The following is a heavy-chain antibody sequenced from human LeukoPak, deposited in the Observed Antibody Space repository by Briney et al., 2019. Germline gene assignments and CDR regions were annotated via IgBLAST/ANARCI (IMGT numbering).Heavy chain of an antibody. CDR1: GFTFSTYA. V-gene: IGHV3-23*01. CDR3: ARDAYCSGGSCYSGAGYYYGMDV. Sequence: GGSLRLSCAASGFTFSTYALSWVRQAPGRGLEWVSTISGSGGITYYADSVRGRATVSRDNFENALYLQMNSLRAEDTAVYYCARDAYCSGGSCYSGAGYYYGMDVWGQGITVTVSS. D-gene: IGHD2-15*01. CDR2: ISGSGGIT. J-gene: IGHJ6*02.